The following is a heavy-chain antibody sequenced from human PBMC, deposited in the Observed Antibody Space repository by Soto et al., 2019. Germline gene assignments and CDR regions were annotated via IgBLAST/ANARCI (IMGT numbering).Heavy chain of an antibody. J-gene: IGHJ4*02. CDR2: XXPXXTXA. CDR1: GGPSNNYA. CDR3: ARVLGSGSYYDDDY. Sequence: GASVKVSCKASGGPSNNYADTWVRQAPGHGLEWXGGXXPXXTXAXXXQXXXGRLTITADESTRTIYMELRGLTSDDTAVYYCARVLGSGSYYDDDYWGQGTRVTASS. D-gene: IGHD3-10*01. V-gene: IGHV1-69*13.